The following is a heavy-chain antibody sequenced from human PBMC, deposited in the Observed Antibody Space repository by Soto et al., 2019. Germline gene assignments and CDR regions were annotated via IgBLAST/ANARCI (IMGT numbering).Heavy chain of an antibody. CDR1: GGSISSGDYY. Sequence: SETLSLTCIVSGGSISSGDYYWSWIRQPPGKGLEWIGYIYYSGSTYYNPSLKSRVTISVDTSKNQFSLKLSSVTAADTAVYYCARVIVNYDILTGYTSYNWFDPWGQGTLVTVSS. CDR3: ARVIVNYDILTGYTSYNWFDP. V-gene: IGHV4-30-4*01. J-gene: IGHJ5*02. CDR2: IYYSGST. D-gene: IGHD3-9*01.